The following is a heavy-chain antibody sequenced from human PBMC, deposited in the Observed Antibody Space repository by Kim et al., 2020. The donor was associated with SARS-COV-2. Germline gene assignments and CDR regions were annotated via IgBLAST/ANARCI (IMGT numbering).Heavy chain of an antibody. CDR3: ARDYYFSISN. J-gene: IGHJ4*02. Sequence: GGSLRLSCAASGFTFSGSWMHWVRQTPGKGLVWVSRIKADGSSSYADSVKGRFTISRDDAKNTLFLQMNSLRAEDTAVYYCARDYYFSISNWGQGALVTVPS. CDR1: GFTFSGSW. D-gene: IGHD3-3*01. V-gene: IGHV3-74*01. CDR2: IKADGSS.